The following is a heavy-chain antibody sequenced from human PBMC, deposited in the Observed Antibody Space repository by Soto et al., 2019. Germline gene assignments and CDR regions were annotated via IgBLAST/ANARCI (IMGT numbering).Heavy chain of an antibody. V-gene: IGHV3-15*05. Sequence: PGGSLRLSCAASGFTFSNAWMSWVRQAPGKGLEWVGRIKSKTDGGTTDYAAPVKGRFTISRDDSKNTLYLQMNTLRGEDTAMYFCAKAAAGSLPKSRSYYYYNMDVWGQGTTVTVSS. CDR2: IKSKTDGGTT. CDR1: GFTFSNAW. CDR3: AKAAAGSLPKSRSYYYYNMDV. J-gene: IGHJ6*02. D-gene: IGHD6-13*01.